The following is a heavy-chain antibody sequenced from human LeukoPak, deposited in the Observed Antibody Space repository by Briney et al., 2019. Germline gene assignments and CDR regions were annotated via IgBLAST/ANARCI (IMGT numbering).Heavy chain of an antibody. CDR2: VYTSGTT. J-gene: IGHJ4*02. CDR1: GDSISSYY. V-gene: IGHV4-4*07. Sequence: PSETLSLTCTVSGDSISSYYWSWIRQPAGKGLEWIGRVYTSGTTKYNPSLESRVTMSVDTSKNQFSLKLSSVTAADTAVYYCAREAAGRSGFDYWGQGTLVTVSS. CDR3: AREAAGRSGFDY. D-gene: IGHD1-26*01.